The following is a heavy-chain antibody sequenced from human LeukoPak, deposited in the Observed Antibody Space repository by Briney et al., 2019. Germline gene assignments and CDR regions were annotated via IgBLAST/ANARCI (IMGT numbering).Heavy chain of an antibody. CDR2: IYYSGST. J-gene: IGHJ4*02. CDR1: GGSISSYY. D-gene: IGHD3-9*01. CDR3: ARSAPHYDILTGYYPGPFDY. Sequence: PSETLSLTCTVSGGSISSYYWSWIRQPPGKGLEWIGYIYYSGSTNYNPSLTSRVTISVDTSKNQFSLTLSSVTAADTAVYYCARSAPHYDILTGYYPGPFDYWGQGTLVTVSS. V-gene: IGHV4-59*01.